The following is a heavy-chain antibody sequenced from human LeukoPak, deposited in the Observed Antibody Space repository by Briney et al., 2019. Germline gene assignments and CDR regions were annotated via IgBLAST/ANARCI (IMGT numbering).Heavy chain of an antibody. CDR1: GGTFISYA. J-gene: IGHJ6*02. V-gene: IGHV1-69*01. CDR3: AGAGRPIVVVPAAPTHYYYGMDV. D-gene: IGHD2-2*01. Sequence: SVKVSCKASGGTFISYAISWVRQAPGQGLEWMGGIIPIFGTANYAQKFQGRVTITADESTSTAYMELSSLRSEDTAVYYCAGAGRPIVVVPAAPTHYYYGMDVWGQGTTVTVSS. CDR2: IIPIFGTA.